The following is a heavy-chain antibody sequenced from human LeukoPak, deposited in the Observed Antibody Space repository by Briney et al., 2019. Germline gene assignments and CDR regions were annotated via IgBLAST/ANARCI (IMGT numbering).Heavy chain of an antibody. Sequence: PSETLSLTCTVSGGSISNYYWSWIRQPAGEGLEWIGRIYAGGTASYNPSLRSRVTMSADMSKNQLSLKLTSVTAADTAVYYCTREPVPWGQGTLVTVSS. CDR3: TREPVP. V-gene: IGHV4-4*07. CDR2: IYAGGTA. J-gene: IGHJ4*02. CDR1: GGSISNYY. D-gene: IGHD6-19*01.